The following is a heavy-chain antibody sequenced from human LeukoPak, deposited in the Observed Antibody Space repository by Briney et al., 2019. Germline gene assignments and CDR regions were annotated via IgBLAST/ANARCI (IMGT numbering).Heavy chain of an antibody. CDR3: VRGDNRDY. V-gene: IGHV3-21*01. D-gene: IGHD1-14*01. J-gene: IGHJ4*02. Sequence: PGGSLRLSCAASGFSFSTSTMYWVRQAPGKGLEWISSIGKTSRDMYYADSVRGRFTISRDNAKNSLFLLMNSLRVEDTSVYYCVRGDNRDYWGQGTLVTVSS. CDR1: GFSFSTST. CDR2: IGKTSRDM.